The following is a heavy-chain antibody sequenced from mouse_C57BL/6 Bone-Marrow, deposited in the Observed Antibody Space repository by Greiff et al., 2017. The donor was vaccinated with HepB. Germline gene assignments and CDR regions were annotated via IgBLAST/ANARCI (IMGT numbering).Heavy chain of an antibody. CDR3: ARGGYYFDY. CDR2: IWSGGST. CDR1: GFSLTSYG. J-gene: IGHJ2*01. V-gene: IGHV2-2*01. Sequence: QVQLQQSGPGLVQPSQSLSITCTVSGFSLTSYGVHWVRQSPGKGLEWLGVIWSGGSTDYNAAFLSRLSISKDKSKSQVFFKMNSLLADDTAIYYFARGGYYFDYWGQGTTLTVSS.